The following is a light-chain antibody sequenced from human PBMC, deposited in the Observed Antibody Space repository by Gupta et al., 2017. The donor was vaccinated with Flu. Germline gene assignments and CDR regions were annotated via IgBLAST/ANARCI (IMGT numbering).Light chain of an antibody. CDR3: HVWDSNSDHGV. V-gene: IGLV3-21*02. CDR2: DDS. J-gene: IGLJ3*02. Sequence: SSVLTPPPSVSVAPGPPAKITCGGDNIGGNAVHWYHQQPGQAPVLVVYDDSARPSGIPERFSGSYSGNTATLTISRVEAGDEADYYCHVWDSNSDHGVFGGGTKLTVL. CDR1: NIGGNA.